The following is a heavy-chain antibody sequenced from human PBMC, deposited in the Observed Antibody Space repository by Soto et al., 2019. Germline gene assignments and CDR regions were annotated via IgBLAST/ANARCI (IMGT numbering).Heavy chain of an antibody. CDR3: ARGNGLRFLEWLSTRVYYFDY. CDR2: INHSGST. V-gene: IGHV4-34*01. Sequence: SETLSLTCAVYGGSFSGYYWSWIRQPPGKGLEWIGEINHSGSTNYNPSLKSRVTVSVDTSKNQFSLKLSSVTAADTAVYYCARGNGLRFLEWLSTRVYYFDYWGQGTLVTVSS. D-gene: IGHD3-3*01. J-gene: IGHJ4*02. CDR1: GGSFSGYY.